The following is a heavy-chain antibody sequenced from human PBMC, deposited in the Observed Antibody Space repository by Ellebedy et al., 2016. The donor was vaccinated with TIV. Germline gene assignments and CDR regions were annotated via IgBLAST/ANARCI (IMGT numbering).Heavy chain of an antibody. D-gene: IGHD5-24*01. V-gene: IGHV1-69*13. J-gene: IGHJ4*02. CDR3: ARDARRDGYNRWGY. CDR1: GGTFSSYA. Sequence: SVKVSXXASGGTFSSYAISWVRQAPGQGLEWMGGIIPIFGTANYAQKFQGRVTITADESTSTVYMELSSLRSEDTAVYYCARDARRDGYNRWGYWGQGTLVTVSS. CDR2: IIPIFGTA.